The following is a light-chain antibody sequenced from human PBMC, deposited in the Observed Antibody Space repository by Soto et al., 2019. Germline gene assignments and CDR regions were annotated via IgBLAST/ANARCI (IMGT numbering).Light chain of an antibody. Sequence: QAVVTQPASVSGSPGQSITISCTGTSSDVGGYNYVSWYQQHPGKAPKLMIYDVSNRPSGVSNRFSGSKSGNTASLTISGLQAEDEGDYYCSSYTSSSTLLYVFGTGTKLTVL. V-gene: IGLV2-14*03. J-gene: IGLJ1*01. CDR1: SSDVGGYNY. CDR2: DVS. CDR3: SSYTSSSTLLYV.